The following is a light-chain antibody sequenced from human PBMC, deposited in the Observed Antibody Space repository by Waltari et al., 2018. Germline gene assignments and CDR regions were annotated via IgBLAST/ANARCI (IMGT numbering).Light chain of an antibody. CDR2: DVS. J-gene: IGLJ1*01. CDR1: SSDVGGYNY. Sequence: QSALTQPASVSGSPGQSITVSCTGTSSDVGGYNYVSWYQQHPGKAPKLMIYDVSKQPSGVSNRFSASKSGNTASLAISGLQVEDEADYYCNSYTSSVTYVFGTGTKVTVL. CDR3: NSYTSSVTYV. V-gene: IGLV2-14*01.